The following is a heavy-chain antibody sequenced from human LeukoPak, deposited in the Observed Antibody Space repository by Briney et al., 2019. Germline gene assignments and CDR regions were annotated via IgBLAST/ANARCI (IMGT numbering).Heavy chain of an antibody. CDR3: VSDAFDI. Sequence: PGGSLRLSCAASGFTFSDSAMTWVRQVPGKGLEWVSLISSSGGNTYYADSVKGRFTISRDNAKNSLSLQMNSLRAEDTAVYYCVSDAFDIWGQGTMVTVSS. CDR2: ISSSGGNT. V-gene: IGHV3-23*01. CDR1: GFTFSDSA. J-gene: IGHJ3*02.